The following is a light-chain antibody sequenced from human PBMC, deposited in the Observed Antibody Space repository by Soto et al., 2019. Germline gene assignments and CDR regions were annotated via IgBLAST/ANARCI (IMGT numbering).Light chain of an antibody. J-gene: IGKJ1*01. CDR1: QSVLYSSNNKNY. CDR3: QQYYSTPQT. V-gene: IGKV4-1*01. Sequence: IVMTQSPDSLAVSLGERATINCKSSQSVLYSSNNKNYLAWYQHKPGQSPKLLVYWASTRESGVPDRFSGSGSGTDFTLTISSLQAEDVAVYYCQQYYSTPQTFGQGTKVEIK. CDR2: WAS.